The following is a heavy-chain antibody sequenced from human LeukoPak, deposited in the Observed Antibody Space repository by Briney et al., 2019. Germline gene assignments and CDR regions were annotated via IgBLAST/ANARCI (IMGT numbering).Heavy chain of an antibody. CDR3: ARALSTAARTTQFDY. CDR2: IWYDGSNK. V-gene: IGHV3-33*01. CDR1: GFAFSTYG. D-gene: IGHD6-6*01. J-gene: IGHJ4*02. Sequence: QPGGSLRLSCAASGFAFSTYGMHWVRQAPGKGLEWVAVIWYDGSNKYYADSVKGRFTISRDNSKNTLYLQMNSLRAEDTAVYYCARALSTAARTTQFDYWGQGTLVTVSS.